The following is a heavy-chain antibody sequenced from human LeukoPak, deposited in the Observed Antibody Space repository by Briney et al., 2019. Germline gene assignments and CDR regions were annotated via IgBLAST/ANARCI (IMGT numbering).Heavy chain of an antibody. V-gene: IGHV3-30*18. Sequence: GRSLRLSCVASGFTFSSYGMHWVRQAPGKGLEWVAVISYDGSNKYYADFVKGRFTISRDNSKNTLYLQMNSLRAEDTAVYYCAKGRIPGWYMAVDYWGQGTLVTVSS. J-gene: IGHJ4*02. CDR1: GFTFSSYG. D-gene: IGHD6-19*01. CDR2: ISYDGSNK. CDR3: AKGRIPGWYMAVDY.